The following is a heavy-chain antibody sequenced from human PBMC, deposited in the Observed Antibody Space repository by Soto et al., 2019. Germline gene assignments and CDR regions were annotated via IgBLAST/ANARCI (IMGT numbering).Heavy chain of an antibody. J-gene: IGHJ6*02. D-gene: IGHD3-9*01. Sequence: SETLSLTCTVSGGSISSYYWSWIRQPPGKGLEWIGYIYYSGSTNYNPSLKSRVTISVNTSKNQFSLKLSSVTAADTAVYYCARGGDILTGRALPYYYYGMDVWGQGTTVTVSS. CDR1: GGSISSYY. V-gene: IGHV4-59*01. CDR3: ARGGDILTGRALPYYYYGMDV. CDR2: IYYSGST.